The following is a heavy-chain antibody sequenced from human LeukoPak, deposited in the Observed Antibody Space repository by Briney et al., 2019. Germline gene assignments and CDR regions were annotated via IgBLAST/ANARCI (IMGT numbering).Heavy chain of an antibody. CDR3: ARNYADVGGFFSYYFQF. V-gene: IGHV4-39*01. Sequence: SETLSLTCTVSGGSISSSDYYWGWIRQPPGKGLEWIGSIYYSGGTYYNPSLKSRVTISVDTSKNQFSLKLTSVTAADTAVYSCARNYADVGGFFSYYFQFWGMGALVTVSS. CDR2: IYYSGGT. J-gene: IGHJ4*02. D-gene: IGHD2-15*01. CDR1: GGSISSSDYY.